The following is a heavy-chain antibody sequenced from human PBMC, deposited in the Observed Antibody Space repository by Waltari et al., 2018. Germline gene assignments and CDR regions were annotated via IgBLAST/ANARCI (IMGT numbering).Heavy chain of an antibody. CDR2: ISSSGSTI. D-gene: IGHD6-19*01. V-gene: IGHV3-48*03. Sequence: EVQLVESGGGLVQPGGSLRLSCAASGCTFSSYEMNWVRQAPGKGLEWVSYISSSGSTIYYADSVKGRFTISRDNAKNSLYLQMNSLRAEDTAVYYCARELAGSGAFDIWGQGTMVTVSS. CDR3: ARELAGSGAFDI. J-gene: IGHJ3*02. CDR1: GCTFSSYE.